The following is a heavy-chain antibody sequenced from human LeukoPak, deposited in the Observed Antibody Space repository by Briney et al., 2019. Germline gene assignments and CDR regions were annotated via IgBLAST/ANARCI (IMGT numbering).Heavy chain of an antibody. V-gene: IGHV1-18*01. D-gene: IGHD3-16*02. CDR2: ISAYNGNA. Sequence: GASVKVSCKASGYTFTSYGISWVRQAPGQGLEWMGWISAYNGNANYAQKLQGRVTMTTDTSASTAYMELRSLRSDDTAVYYCARDWHYDYVWGSYRYTVAGGAFDIWGQGTMVTVSS. CDR3: ARDWHYDYVWGSYRYTVAGGAFDI. J-gene: IGHJ3*02. CDR1: GYTFTSYG.